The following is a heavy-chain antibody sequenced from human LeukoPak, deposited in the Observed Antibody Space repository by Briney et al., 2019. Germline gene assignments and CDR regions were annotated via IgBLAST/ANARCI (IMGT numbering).Heavy chain of an antibody. CDR1: GFTFSSYG. D-gene: IGHD4-17*01. V-gene: IGHV3-23*01. CDR2: ISGSGGST. Sequence: GGSLRLSCAASGFTFSSYGMSWVRQAPGKGLEWVSAISGSGGSTYYADSVKGRFTISRDNSKNTLYLQMNSLRAEDTAVCYCAKDSEYGDYDYWGQGTLVTVSS. CDR3: AKDSEYGDYDY. J-gene: IGHJ4*02.